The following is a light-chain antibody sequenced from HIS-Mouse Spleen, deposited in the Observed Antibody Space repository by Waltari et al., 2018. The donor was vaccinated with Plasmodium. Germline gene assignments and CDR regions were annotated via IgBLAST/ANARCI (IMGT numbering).Light chain of an antibody. CDR1: SSDAGGYNY. CDR3: SSYAGSNNLV. Sequence: QSALPQPPSASGSPGQSVTISCTGTSSDAGGYNYVPWYQQPPGKAPKLMIYEVSKRPSGVPDRFSGSKSGNTASLTVSGLQAEDEADYYCSSYAGSNNLVFGGGTKLTVL. CDR2: EVS. V-gene: IGLV2-8*01. J-gene: IGLJ2*01.